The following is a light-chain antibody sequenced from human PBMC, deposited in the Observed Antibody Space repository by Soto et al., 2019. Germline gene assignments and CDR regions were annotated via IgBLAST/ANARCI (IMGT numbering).Light chain of an antibody. CDR1: QDISDY. V-gene: IGKV1-9*01. CDR2: AAS. J-gene: IGKJ3*01. Sequence: DIHLTQSPSFLSASVGDRVTITCRASQDISDYLAWYQQKPGKAPRLLIYAASTLESGVPSRFSGSASGTEFTLTVSSLQPEDFETYYCQQVNSFPATFGPGTKVDI. CDR3: QQVNSFPAT.